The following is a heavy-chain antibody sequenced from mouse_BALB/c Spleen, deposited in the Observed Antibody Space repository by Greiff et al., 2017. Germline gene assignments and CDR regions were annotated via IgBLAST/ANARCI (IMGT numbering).Heavy chain of an antibody. CDR1: GFTFSDYY. V-gene: IGHV5-4*02. D-gene: IGHD2-3*01. CDR3: ARGGYDGNFDY. CDR2: ISDGGSYT. Sequence: EVHLVESGGGLVKPGGSLKLSCAASGFTFSDYYMYWVRQTPEKRLEWVATISDGGSYTYYPDSVKGRFTISRDNAKNNLYLQMSSLKSEDTAMYYCARGGYDGNFDYWGQGTTLTVSS. J-gene: IGHJ2*01.